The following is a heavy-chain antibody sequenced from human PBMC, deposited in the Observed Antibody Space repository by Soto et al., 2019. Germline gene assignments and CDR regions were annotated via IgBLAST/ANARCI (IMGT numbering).Heavy chain of an antibody. V-gene: IGHV1-8*01. CDR3: ARGARGVTMIRGVLGY. Sequence: ASVKVSCKASGYTFTNYDINWLRQATGQGLEWMGWMNPNSGNTGYPQKFQGRITMTRNTSISTAYMELSSLSSDDTAVYYCARGARGVTMIRGVLGYWGQGTLVTVSS. CDR1: GYTFTNYD. CDR2: MNPNSGNT. D-gene: IGHD3-10*01. J-gene: IGHJ4*02.